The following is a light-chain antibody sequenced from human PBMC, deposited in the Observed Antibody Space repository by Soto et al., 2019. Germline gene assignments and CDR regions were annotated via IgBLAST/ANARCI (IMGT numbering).Light chain of an antibody. J-gene: IGKJ1*01. V-gene: IGKV1-39*01. CDR3: QQSYSNPRT. Sequence: DIQMTQSPSSLSASVGDRVTITCRASQSVSRFLNWYQQKAGKAPNLLVHSISILESGVPPRFSGSGSGTDFTLTISSLQPEDFATYYCQQSYSNPRTFGQGTKVEIK. CDR1: QSVSRF. CDR2: SIS.